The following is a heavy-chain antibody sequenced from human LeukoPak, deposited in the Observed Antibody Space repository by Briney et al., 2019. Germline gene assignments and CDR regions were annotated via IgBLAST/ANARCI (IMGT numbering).Heavy chain of an antibody. Sequence: GGSLRLSCAASGFTFRSYSMHWVREAPGKGLVWFSRVNSDGSGTSCADSVKGRFTISRDNAKNTLYLQMNSLRAEDTAVYYCARDGVATIDLEYWGQGTLVTVSS. D-gene: IGHD5-24*01. V-gene: IGHV3-74*01. CDR3: ARDGVATIDLEY. J-gene: IGHJ4*02. CDR1: GFTFRSYS. CDR2: VNSDGSGT.